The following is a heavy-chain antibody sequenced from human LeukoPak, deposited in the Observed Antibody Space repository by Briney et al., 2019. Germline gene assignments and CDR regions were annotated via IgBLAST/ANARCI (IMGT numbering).Heavy chain of an antibody. CDR3: ARDLEGNSGSYYEAAY. V-gene: IGHV1-69*13. CDR1: GGTFSSYA. J-gene: IGHJ4*02. D-gene: IGHD1-26*01. CDR2: IIPIVGKA. Sequence: GASLRVSCEASGGTFSSYAISWVRQAPGQGLEWMGGIIPIVGKANYAQKVQGRVTITADESTSTAYFQLSSLTSEDTAVYYCARDLEGNSGSYYEAAYWGQGTLVTVSS.